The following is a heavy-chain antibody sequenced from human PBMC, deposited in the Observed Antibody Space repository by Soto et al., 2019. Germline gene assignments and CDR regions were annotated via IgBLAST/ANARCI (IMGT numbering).Heavy chain of an antibody. CDR2: INAGNGNT. D-gene: IGHD3-10*01. J-gene: IGHJ4*02. CDR3: ARGGLWFGELSDY. Sequence: ASVKVACKASGYTFTIYAMHWVRQAPGQRLEWMGWINAGNGNTKYSQKFQGRVTITRDTSASTAYMELSSLRSEDTAVYYCARGGLWFGELSDYWGQGTLVTVSS. CDR1: GYTFTIYA. V-gene: IGHV1-3*01.